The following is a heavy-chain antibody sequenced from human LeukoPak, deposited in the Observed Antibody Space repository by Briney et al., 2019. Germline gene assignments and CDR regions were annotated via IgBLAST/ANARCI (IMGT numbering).Heavy chain of an antibody. CDR1: GGSISSYY. CDR3: ARKYALGGTIDY. D-gene: IGHD4-23*01. V-gene: IGHV4-39*07. Sequence: SETLSLTCTVSGGSISSYYWSWIRQPPGKGLEWIGSIYYSGSTYYNPSLKSRVTISVDTSKNQFSLKLSSVTAADTAVYYCARKYALGGTIDYWGQGTLVTVSS. CDR2: IYYSGST. J-gene: IGHJ4*02.